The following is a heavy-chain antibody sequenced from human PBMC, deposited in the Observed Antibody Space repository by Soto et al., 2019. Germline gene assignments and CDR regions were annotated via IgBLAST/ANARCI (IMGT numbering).Heavy chain of an antibody. CDR1: GGTFSSYT. Sequence: QVQLVQSGAEVKKPGSSVKVSCKASGGTFSSYTISWVRQAPGQGLEWMGRIIPILGIANYAQKFQGRVTIAADKSTSTAYMELSSLRSEDTAVYYCASGRGGTDYGMDVWGQGTTVTVSS. J-gene: IGHJ6*02. V-gene: IGHV1-69*02. D-gene: IGHD3-16*01. CDR3: ASGRGGTDYGMDV. CDR2: IIPILGIA.